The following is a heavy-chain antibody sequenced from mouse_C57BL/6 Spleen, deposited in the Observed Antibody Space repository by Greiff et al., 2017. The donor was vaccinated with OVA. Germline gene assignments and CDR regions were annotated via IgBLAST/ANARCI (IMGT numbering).Heavy chain of an antibody. D-gene: IGHD1-1*01. CDR2: INYDGSST. Sequence: EVHLVESEGGLVQPGSSMKLSCTASGFTFSDYYMAWVRQVPEKGLEWVANINYDGSSTYYLDSLKSRFIISRDNAKNILYLQMSSLKSEDTATYYCARDHGLHWYFDVWGTGTTVTVSS. V-gene: IGHV5-16*01. CDR3: ARDHGLHWYFDV. CDR1: GFTFSDYY. J-gene: IGHJ1*03.